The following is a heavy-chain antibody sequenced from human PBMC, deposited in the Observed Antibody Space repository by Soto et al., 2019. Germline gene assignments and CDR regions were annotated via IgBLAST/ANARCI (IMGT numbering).Heavy chain of an antibody. CDR3: ARDLAWFVEYMGGAFDI. V-gene: IGHV3-11*01. Sequence: GGSLRLSCAASGFTFSDYYMSWIRQAPGKGLEWVSYISSSGSTIYYADSVRGRFTISRDNAKNSLYLQMNSLRAEDTAVYYCARDLAWFVEYMGGAFDIWGQGTMVTVSS. CDR1: GFTFSDYY. CDR2: ISSSGSTI. J-gene: IGHJ3*02. D-gene: IGHD3-10*01.